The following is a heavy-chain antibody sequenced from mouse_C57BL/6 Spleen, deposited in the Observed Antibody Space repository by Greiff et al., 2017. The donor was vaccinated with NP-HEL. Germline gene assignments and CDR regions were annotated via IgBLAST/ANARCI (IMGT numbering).Heavy chain of an antibody. CDR1: GFTFSDYY. CDR3: ARRAYSHAMDY. J-gene: IGHJ4*01. D-gene: IGHD2-10*01. Sequence: EVNVVESEGGLVQPGSSMKLSCTASGFTFSDYYMAWVRQVPEKGLEWVANINYDGSSTYYLDSLKSRFIISRDNAKNILYLQMSSLKSEDTATYYCARRAYSHAMDYWGQGTSVTVSS. V-gene: IGHV5-16*01. CDR2: INYDGSST.